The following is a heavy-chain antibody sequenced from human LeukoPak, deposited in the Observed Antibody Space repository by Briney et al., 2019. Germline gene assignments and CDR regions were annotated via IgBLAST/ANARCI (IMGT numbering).Heavy chain of an antibody. D-gene: IGHD5-18*01. V-gene: IGHV1-2*02. J-gene: IGHJ1*01. CDR1: GYTFTGYY. CDR2: INPNSGGT. CDR3: ARGSFSADAPLVLDYFHH. Sequence: ASVKVSCKASGYTFTGYYIHWVRQAPGQGLEWMGWINPNSGGTNYAQEFQGRVTMTRDTSISTAYMELSGLKSDDTAVYYCARGSFSADAPLVLDYFHHWGQGTLVTVSS.